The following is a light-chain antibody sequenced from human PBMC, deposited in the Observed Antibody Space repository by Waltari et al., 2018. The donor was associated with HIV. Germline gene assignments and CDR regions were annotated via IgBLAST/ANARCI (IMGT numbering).Light chain of an antibody. J-gene: IGLJ2*01. CDR3: SSYTSSNTWKVV. CDR1: SSDVGGYNY. V-gene: IGLV2-14*01. Sequence: QSALTQPASVSGSPGQSITISCTGISSDVGGYNYVSWYQQHPGKAPKLMIYEVSHRPSGVSNRFSGSKSGNTASLTISGLQADDEAHYYCSSYTSSNTWKVVFGGGTKLTVL. CDR2: EVS.